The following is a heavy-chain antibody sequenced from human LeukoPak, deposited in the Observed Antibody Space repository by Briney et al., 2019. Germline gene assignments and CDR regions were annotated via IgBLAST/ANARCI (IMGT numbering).Heavy chain of an antibody. V-gene: IGHV4-59*01. J-gene: IGHJ3*02. CDR1: GGSISSYY. CDR2: IYYSGST. CDR3: ARDASRFDAFDI. Sequence: SXTLSLTCTVSGGSISSYYWSWIRQPPGKGLEWIGYIYYSGSTNYNPSLKSRVTISVDTSKNQFSLKLSSVTAADTAVYYCARDASRFDAFDIWGQGTMVTVSS. D-gene: IGHD3-3*01.